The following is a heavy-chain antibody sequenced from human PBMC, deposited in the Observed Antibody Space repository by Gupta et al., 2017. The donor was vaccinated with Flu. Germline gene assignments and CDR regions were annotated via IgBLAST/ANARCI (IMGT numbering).Heavy chain of an antibody. CDR3: ARVGLAAYGSNWFDP. CDR1: GGSFSGHY. D-gene: IGHD6-13*01. V-gene: IGHV4-34*01. J-gene: IGHJ5*02. Sequence: GGSFSGHYWSWIRQSPGKGLEWIGEIHQSGDTKYNPSLKSRVTISLDTSKSQFSLSLISVTAADTAVYYCARVGLAAYGSNWFDPWGQGTLGTVSS. CDR2: IHQSGDT.